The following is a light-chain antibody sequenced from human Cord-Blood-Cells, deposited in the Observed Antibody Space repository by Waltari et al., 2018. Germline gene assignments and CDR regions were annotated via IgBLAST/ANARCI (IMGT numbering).Light chain of an antibody. J-gene: IGLJ2*01. Sequence: QSALTQPASVSGSPGQSITISCTGTSSDVGGYNYVSWYQQHPGKAPKLMIYYVSNRPSGVSNRFSGSKSGNTSSLTISGLQAEDDAYYYCSSYTSSSTLVFGGGTKLTVL. V-gene: IGLV2-14*01. CDR3: SSYTSSSTLV. CDR1: SSDVGGYNY. CDR2: YVS.